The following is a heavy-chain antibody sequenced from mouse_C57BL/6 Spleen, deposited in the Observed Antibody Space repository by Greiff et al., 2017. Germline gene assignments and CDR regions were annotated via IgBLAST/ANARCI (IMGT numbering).Heavy chain of an antibody. D-gene: IGHD1-1*01. CDR3: ARWSGSSYSYAIGG. J-gene: IGHJ4*01. CDR2: INPNYGTT. Sequence: EVQLQQSGPELVKPGASVKISCKASGYSFTDYNMNWVKQSSGKSLEWIGVINPNYGTTSYNQKFKGKATLTVDQSSSTAYMQLNSLPSEDSAVYYCARWSGSSYSYAIGGWGQGTSVTASS. CDR1: GYSFTDYN. V-gene: IGHV1-39*01.